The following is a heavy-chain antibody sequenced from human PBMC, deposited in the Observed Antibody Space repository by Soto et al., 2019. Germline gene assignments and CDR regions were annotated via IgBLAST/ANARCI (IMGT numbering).Heavy chain of an antibody. CDR2: IYYSGST. CDR3: AGLYPYESSGYHLNY. CDR1: GGSISSYY. J-gene: IGHJ4*02. Sequence: SETLSLTCTVSGGSISSYYWSWIRQPPGKGLEWIGYIYYSGSTNYNPSLKSRVTISVDTPKNQFSLKLRSVTAADTAVFYCAGLYPYESSGYHLNYWGQGALVTVSS. V-gene: IGHV4-59*08. D-gene: IGHD3-22*01.